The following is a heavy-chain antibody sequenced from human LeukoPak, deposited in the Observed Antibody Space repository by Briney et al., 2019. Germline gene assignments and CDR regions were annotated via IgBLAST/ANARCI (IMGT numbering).Heavy chain of an antibody. J-gene: IGHJ3*02. V-gene: IGHV3-23*01. CDR3: ARRGQKVDAFDI. CDR1: GFTFSSYA. Sequence: PGGSLRLSCAASGFTFSSYAMSWVRQAPGKGLEWVSGISGSGGNTYYADSVKGRFTISRENAKNSLYLQMNSLRAGDTAVYYCARRGQKVDAFDIWGQGTMVTVSS. CDR2: ISGSGGNT.